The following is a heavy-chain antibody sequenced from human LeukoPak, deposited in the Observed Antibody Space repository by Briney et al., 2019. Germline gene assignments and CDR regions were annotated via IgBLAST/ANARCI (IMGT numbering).Heavy chain of an antibody. V-gene: IGHV1-2*02. J-gene: IGHJ4*02. D-gene: IGHD6-19*01. CDR3: ARDRDLAVTGSLYYFDS. CDR2: INPNSGGT. Sequence: VASVKVSCKASGYTFTGYYMHWVRQAPGQGLEWMGYINPNSGGTNYAQKFQGRVTMTRDTSINTVYMELSSLISDDTAVFYCARDRDLAVTGSLYYFDSWGRGTLVTVSS. CDR1: GYTFTGYY.